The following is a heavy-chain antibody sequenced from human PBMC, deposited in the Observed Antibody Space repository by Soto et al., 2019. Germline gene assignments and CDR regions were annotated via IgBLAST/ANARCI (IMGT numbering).Heavy chain of an antibody. Sequence: GYTLTELSMHWVRQAPGKGLEWMGGFDPEDGETIYAQKFQGRVTMTEDTSTDTAYMELSSLRSEDTAVYYCATTALIVLVPAAMEGWFDPWGQGTLVTVSS. J-gene: IGHJ5*02. CDR1: GYTLTELS. CDR3: ATTALIVLVPAAMEGWFDP. V-gene: IGHV1-24*01. CDR2: FDPEDGET. D-gene: IGHD2-2*01.